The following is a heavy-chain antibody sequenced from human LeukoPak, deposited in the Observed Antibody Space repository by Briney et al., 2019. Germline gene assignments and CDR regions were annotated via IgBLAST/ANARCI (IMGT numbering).Heavy chain of an antibody. J-gene: IGHJ4*02. CDR1: GFSFREHW. CDR2: IKENGNED. Sequence: GGSLRLSCTVSGFSFREHWMSWVRQAPGKGLEWVGNIKENGNEDYYVDSVEGRFVIFRDNAKNSLYLQMHSLRAEDTAVYYCTRGDRGYAESLYWGRGTLVTVSS. V-gene: IGHV3-7*02. D-gene: IGHD5-12*01. CDR3: TRGDRGYAESLY.